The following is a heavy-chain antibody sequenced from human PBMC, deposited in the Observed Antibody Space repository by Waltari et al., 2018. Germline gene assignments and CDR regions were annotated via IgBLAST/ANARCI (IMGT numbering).Heavy chain of an antibody. CDR2: INHSGST. CDR1: GGSFSGYY. V-gene: IGHV4-34*01. J-gene: IGHJ3*02. Sequence: QVQLQQWGAGLLKPSETLSLTCAVYGGSFSGYYWSWIRQPPGKGLAWMGEINHSGSTNYNPSLKSRVTISVDTSKNQFSLKLSSVTAADTAVYYCARGGRGINAFDIWGQGTMVTVSS. CDR3: ARGGRGINAFDI.